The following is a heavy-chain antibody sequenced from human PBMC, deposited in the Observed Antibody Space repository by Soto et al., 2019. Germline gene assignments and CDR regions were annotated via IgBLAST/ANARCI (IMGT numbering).Heavy chain of an antibody. CDR3: ARDAGKTYWYVDL. V-gene: IGHV4-31*03. Sequence: QVQLQESGPGLVKPSQTLSLTCTVSGGSISSGGYYWSWIRQHPGKGLEWIGYIYYSGSTYYNPSLKSRVTISVDTSKNQFALKLSSVTAADTAVYYCARDAGKTYWYVDLWCRGTLVTVSS. CDR1: GGSISSGGYY. J-gene: IGHJ2*01. CDR2: IYYSGST.